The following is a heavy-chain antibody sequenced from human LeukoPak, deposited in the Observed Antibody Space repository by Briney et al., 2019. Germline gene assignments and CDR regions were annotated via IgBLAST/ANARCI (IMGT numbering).Heavy chain of an antibody. Sequence: SETLSLTCTVSGGSISSSYWSWIRQPPGKGLEWIGYIYYSGSTNYNPSLKSRVTISVDTSKNQFSLKLSSVTAADTAVYYCARGDKDFYYGMDVWGQGTTVTVSS. CDR1: GGSISSSY. V-gene: IGHV4-59*01. D-gene: IGHD2-15*01. J-gene: IGHJ6*02. CDR3: ARGDKDFYYGMDV. CDR2: IYYSGST.